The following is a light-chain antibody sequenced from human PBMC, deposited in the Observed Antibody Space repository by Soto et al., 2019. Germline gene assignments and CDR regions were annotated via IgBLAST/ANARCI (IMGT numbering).Light chain of an antibody. CDR3: QQYNSFPQT. V-gene: IGKV1-8*01. CDR1: QGISNY. CDR2: RAS. Sequence: AIRMTQSPSSFSASTGDRVTITCRATQGISNYLACYQQKPGKAPKLLIYRASVLESGVPSRFIGGGSGTNFSLTISYLQSEDFATYYCQQYNSFPQTFGQGTKLEIK. J-gene: IGKJ2*01.